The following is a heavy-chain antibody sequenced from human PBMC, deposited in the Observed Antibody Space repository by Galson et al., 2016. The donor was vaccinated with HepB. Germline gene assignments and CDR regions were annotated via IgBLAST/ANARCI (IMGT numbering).Heavy chain of an antibody. V-gene: IGHV4-39*01. CDR2: IYYSGNA. Sequence: SETLSLTCTVSGGSVSRGDYYWSWIRQPPGKGLEWIGSIYYSGNAYYKPSPNSRVTILVDTSKKQFPLKLSSVTAADTAVYYCARQHLGDGYRFDFWGQGTLVTVSS. CDR3: ARQHLGDGYRFDF. J-gene: IGHJ5*01. CDR1: GGSVSRGDYY. D-gene: IGHD5-24*01.